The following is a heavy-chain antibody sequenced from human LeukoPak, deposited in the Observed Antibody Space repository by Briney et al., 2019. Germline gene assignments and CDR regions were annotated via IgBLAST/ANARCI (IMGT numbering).Heavy chain of an antibody. CDR2: ISYDGSNK. Sequence: GSLRLSCAASGFTFSSYGMHWVRQAPGKGLEWVAVISYDGSNKYYADSVEGRFTISRDNSKNTLYLQMNSLRAEDTAVYYCAKDMGILTGYLSHGFDYWGQGTLVTVSS. CDR1: GFTFSSYG. J-gene: IGHJ4*02. V-gene: IGHV3-30*18. CDR3: AKDMGILTGYLSHGFDY. D-gene: IGHD3-9*01.